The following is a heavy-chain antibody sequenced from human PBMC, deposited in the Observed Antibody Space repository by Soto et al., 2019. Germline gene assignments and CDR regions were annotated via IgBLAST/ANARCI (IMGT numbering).Heavy chain of an antibody. CDR2: VNPNTGVT. CDR3: TTLRLDT. D-gene: IGHD3-9*01. J-gene: IGHJ5*02. Sequence: SVKVSCKASGYTFTAFYMNWVRQAPGQGLEWMGWVNPNTGVTKYAQKFQGRVTMTRDTSINTAYMELSGLTSDDTAVYYCTTLRLDTWGQGTLVTVSS. V-gene: IGHV1-2*02. CDR1: GYTFTAFY.